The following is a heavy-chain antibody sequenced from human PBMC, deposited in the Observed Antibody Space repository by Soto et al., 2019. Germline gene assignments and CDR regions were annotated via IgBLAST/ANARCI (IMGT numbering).Heavy chain of an antibody. CDR3: ERGGVSTRTFDH. V-gene: IGHV5-51*01. CDR1: GYNFAGYW. Sequence: GESLKISCKGSGYNFAGYWIAWVRQMPGKGLELMGIIYPSDSDTRYRPSFQGQVTISADKSISSAYLQWSSLRASATAMYHSERGGVSTRTFDHWGQGTPVTVSS. J-gene: IGHJ4*02. CDR2: IYPSDSDT. D-gene: IGHD3-3*01.